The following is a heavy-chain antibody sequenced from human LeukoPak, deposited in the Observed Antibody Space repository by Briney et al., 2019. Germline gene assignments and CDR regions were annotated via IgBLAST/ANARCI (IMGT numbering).Heavy chain of an antibody. Sequence: GGSLRLSCAASGFTFATYGMSWVRQAPGKGLEWVSVVGDSDETTHYADSVKGRFFISRDNSKNTVHLQMNSLRAEDTAVYYCAKDSFTVARGVGSDDGSAVWGQGTMVTVSS. CDR2: VGDSDETT. J-gene: IGHJ3*01. CDR3: AKDSFTVARGVGSDDGSAV. CDR1: GFTFATYG. V-gene: IGHV3-23*01. D-gene: IGHD3-10*01.